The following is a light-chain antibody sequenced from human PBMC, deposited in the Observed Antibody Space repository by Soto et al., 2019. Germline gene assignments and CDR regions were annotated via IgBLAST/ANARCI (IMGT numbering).Light chain of an antibody. V-gene: IGLV2-11*01. CDR1: SSDVGSYNY. CDR2: DVN. J-gene: IGLJ3*02. Sequence: QSVLTQPRSVSGSPGQSVTLSCTGTSSDVGSYNYVSWYQQHPGKAPKLMIDDVNKRPSGVPDRFSGARSGNTASLTISGLQAEDEADYYCCSYAGSYTWVFGGGTQLTVL. CDR3: CSYAGSYTWV.